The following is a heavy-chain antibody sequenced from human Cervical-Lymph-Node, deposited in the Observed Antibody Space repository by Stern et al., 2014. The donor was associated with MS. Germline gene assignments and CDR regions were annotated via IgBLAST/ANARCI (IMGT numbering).Heavy chain of an antibody. D-gene: IGHD2-15*01. CDR2: IYFIGSG. V-gene: IGHV4-31*03. Sequence: VQLVESGPGLVKPSQTLSLTCTVSGVSISSGAYYWSWIRQHPGKGLAWIGYIYFIGSGYYNPSLERRVTISRDTSKNQFSLKLTSVTAADTAVYYCARTRRSSAEFDPWGQGTLVTVSS. CDR1: GVSISSGAYY. J-gene: IGHJ5*02. CDR3: ARTRRSSAEFDP.